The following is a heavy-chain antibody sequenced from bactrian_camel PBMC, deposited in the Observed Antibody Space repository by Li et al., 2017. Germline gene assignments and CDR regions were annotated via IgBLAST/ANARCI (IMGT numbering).Heavy chain of an antibody. D-gene: IGHD3*01. CDR3: AAGSGWKYNY. Sequence: VQLVESGGGLVQPGGSLRLSCAATGFTFSNYAMGWVRQAPGKGLEWVSSLNKYGKTTYADSVKGRFTISRDNAKNTLYLQMNTLKPEDTAVYYCAAGSGWKYNYWGQGTQVTVS. J-gene: IGHJ4*01. V-gene: IGHV3S42*01. CDR2: LNKYGKT. CDR1: GFTFSNYA.